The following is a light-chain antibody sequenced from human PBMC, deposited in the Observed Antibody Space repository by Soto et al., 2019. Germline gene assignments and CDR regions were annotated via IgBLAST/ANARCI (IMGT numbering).Light chain of an antibody. J-gene: IGKJ1*01. CDR2: AAS. V-gene: IGKV1-39*01. CDR1: QTISSH. Sequence: DIQMTQSPSSLSASVGDRVTITFRASQTISSHLNWYQQKPGKAPRLLIYAASSLQSGVPSRFSGSGSGTDFTLTISSLQPEDFATYYCQQSYSSPQTFGQGTKVEIK. CDR3: QQSYSSPQT.